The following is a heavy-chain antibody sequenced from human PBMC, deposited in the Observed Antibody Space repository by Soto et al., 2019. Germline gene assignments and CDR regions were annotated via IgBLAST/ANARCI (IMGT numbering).Heavy chain of an antibody. V-gene: IGHV3-53*01. CDR3: ARDGDKSITIFGVVTRNYMDV. CDR1: GFTVSSNY. CDR2: IYSGGST. Sequence: PGGSLRLSCAASGFTVSSNYMSWVRQAPGKGLEWVSVIYSGGSTYYADSVKGRFTISRDNSKNTLYLQMNSLRAEDTAVYYCARDGDKSITIFGVVTRNYMDVWGKGTTVTVSS. J-gene: IGHJ6*03. D-gene: IGHD3-3*01.